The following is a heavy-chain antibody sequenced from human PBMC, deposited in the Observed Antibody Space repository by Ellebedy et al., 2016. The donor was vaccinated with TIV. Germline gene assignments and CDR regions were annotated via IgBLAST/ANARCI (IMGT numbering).Heavy chain of an antibody. D-gene: IGHD3-22*01. CDR2: INHSGST. V-gene: IGHV4-34*01. CDR1: GGSFSGYY. Sequence: SETLSLXXAVYGGSFSGYYWSWIRQPPGKGLEWIGEINHSGSTNYNPSLKSRVTISVDTSKNQFSLKLSSVTAADTAVYYCATKSGDPNYYDSSVWFDPWGQGTLVTVSS. J-gene: IGHJ5*02. CDR3: ATKSGDPNYYDSSVWFDP.